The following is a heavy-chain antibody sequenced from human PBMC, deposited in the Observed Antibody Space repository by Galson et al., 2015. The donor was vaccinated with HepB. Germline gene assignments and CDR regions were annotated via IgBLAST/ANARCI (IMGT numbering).Heavy chain of an antibody. Sequence: SLRLSCAASGFTFSSYWMSWVRQAPGKGLEWVANIKQDGSEKYYVDSVKGRFTISRDNAKNSLYLQMNSLRAEDTAVYYCARDSVQLSDYSNPKIPKRYGVNYFDYWGQGTLVTVSS. CDR2: IKQDGSEK. V-gene: IGHV3-7*01. CDR3: ARDSVQLSDYSNPKIPKRYGVNYFDY. J-gene: IGHJ4*02. D-gene: IGHD4-11*01. CDR1: GFTFSSYW.